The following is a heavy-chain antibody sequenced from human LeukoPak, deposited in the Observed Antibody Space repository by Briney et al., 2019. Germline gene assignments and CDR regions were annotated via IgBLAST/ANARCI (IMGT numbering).Heavy chain of an antibody. CDR2: ISSSGSTI. D-gene: IGHD2-2*03. V-gene: IGHV3-48*03. J-gene: IGHJ3*02. Sequence: PGGSLRLSCAASGFTFSSYEMNWVRQAPGKGLEWVSYISSSGSTIYCADSVKGRFTTSRDNSKNTLYLQVNGLRPEDTAVYYCARDPLDISRWTNAFDIWGQGTMVSVSS. CDR3: ARDPLDISRWTNAFDI. CDR1: GFTFSSYE.